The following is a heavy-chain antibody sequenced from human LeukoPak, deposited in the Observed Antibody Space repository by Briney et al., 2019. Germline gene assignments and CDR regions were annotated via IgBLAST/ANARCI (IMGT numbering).Heavy chain of an antibody. Sequence: GGSLRLSCAASGFTFSSYGMHWVRQAPGKGLEWVAVISYDGSNKYYADSVKGRFTISRDNSKNTLYLQMNSLRAEDTAVYYCARMGAYCGGDCGRWFDPWGQGTLVTVSS. J-gene: IGHJ5*02. CDR3: ARMGAYCGGDCGRWFDP. D-gene: IGHD2-21*01. CDR2: ISYDGSNK. V-gene: IGHV3-30*03. CDR1: GFTFSSYG.